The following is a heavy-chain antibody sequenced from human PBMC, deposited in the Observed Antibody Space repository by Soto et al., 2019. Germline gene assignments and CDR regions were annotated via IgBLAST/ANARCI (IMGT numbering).Heavy chain of an antibody. CDR2: IYYSGST. Sequence: QVQLQESGPGLVKPSETLSLTCTVSGGSVSSVSYHWSWIRQPPGKGREWIGYIYYSGSTNYNPSLKSRVTISIDTSKNQFSLKLSSVTAADTAVYYCTRDDYGDYYATDVWGQGTTVTVSS. V-gene: IGHV4-61*01. D-gene: IGHD4-17*01. CDR1: GGSVSSVSYH. CDR3: TRDDYGDYYATDV. J-gene: IGHJ6*02.